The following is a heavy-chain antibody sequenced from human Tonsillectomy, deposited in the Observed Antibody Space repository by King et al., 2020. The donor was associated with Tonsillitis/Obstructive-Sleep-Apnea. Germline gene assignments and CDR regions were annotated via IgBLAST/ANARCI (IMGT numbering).Heavy chain of an antibody. CDR1: GYTFTSYY. J-gene: IGHJ5*02. D-gene: IGHD3-22*01. CDR2: INPSGGGT. CDR3: ARVGSITMRVDSPYFSGRLRWFDP. Sequence: VQLVESGAEVKKPGASVKVSCKASGYTFTSYYMYWVRQAPGQGLEWMGIINPSGGGTSNAQKFKGRITMTRDTYTSTVYMELSSLRSEDTAVYYCARVGSITMRVDSPYFSGRLRWFDPWGQGTLVTVSS. V-gene: IGHV1-46*01.